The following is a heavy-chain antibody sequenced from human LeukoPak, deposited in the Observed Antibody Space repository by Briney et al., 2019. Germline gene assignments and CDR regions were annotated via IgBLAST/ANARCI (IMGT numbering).Heavy chain of an antibody. Sequence: GESLKISCKGSGYSFTSYWIGWVRQMPGKGLEWMGIIYPGDSDTRYSPSFQGQVTISADKSISTAYLQWSSLKASDTAMYYCARVVAAYYYDSSGYSYYFDYWGQGTLVTVSS. CDR3: ARVVAAYYYDSSGYSYYFDY. CDR1: GYSFTSYW. J-gene: IGHJ4*02. V-gene: IGHV5-51*01. D-gene: IGHD3-22*01. CDR2: IYPGDSDT.